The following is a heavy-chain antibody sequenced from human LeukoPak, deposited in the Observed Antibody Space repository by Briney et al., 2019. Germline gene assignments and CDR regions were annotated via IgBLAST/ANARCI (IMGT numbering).Heavy chain of an antibody. CDR3: ARTEYDFWSGYHARYDY. CDR2: IIPIFGTA. CDR1: GGTFSSYA. V-gene: IGHV1-69*06. Sequence: SVKVSCKASGGTFSSYAISWVRQAPGQGLEWMGGIIPIFGTANYAQKFQGRVTITADKSTSTAYMELSSLRSEDTAVYYCARTEYDFWSGYHARYDYWGQGTLVTVSS. D-gene: IGHD3-3*01. J-gene: IGHJ4*02.